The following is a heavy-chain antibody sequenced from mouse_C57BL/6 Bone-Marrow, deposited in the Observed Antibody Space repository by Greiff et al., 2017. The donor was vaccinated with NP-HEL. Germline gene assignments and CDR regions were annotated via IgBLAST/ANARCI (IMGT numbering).Heavy chain of an antibody. Sequence: DVHLVESGEGLVKPGGSLKLSCAASGFTFSSYAMSWVRQTPEKRLEWVAYISSGGDYIYYADTVKGRFTISRDNARNTLYLQMSRLKSEDTAMYYCTREIYYDYSYYCDYWGHGTTLTVSS. V-gene: IGHV5-9-1*02. CDR3: TREIYYDYSYYCDY. CDR1: GFTFSSYA. D-gene: IGHD2-4*01. J-gene: IGHJ2*01. CDR2: ISSGGDYI.